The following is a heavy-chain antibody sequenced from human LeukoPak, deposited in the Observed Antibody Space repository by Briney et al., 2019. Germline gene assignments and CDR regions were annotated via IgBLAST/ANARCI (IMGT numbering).Heavy chain of an antibody. J-gene: IGHJ4*02. Sequence: SQTLSLTCAISGDSVSTNSAGWHWIRQSPSRGLEWLGRTYYRSKWYNNYAVSVKSRITINPDTSKNQCSLQLNSVTPEDTAVYYCATSVNWGYHYWGQGTLVTVSS. V-gene: IGHV6-1*01. CDR1: GDSVSTNSAG. CDR2: TYYRSKWYN. CDR3: ATSVNWGYHY. D-gene: IGHD7-27*01.